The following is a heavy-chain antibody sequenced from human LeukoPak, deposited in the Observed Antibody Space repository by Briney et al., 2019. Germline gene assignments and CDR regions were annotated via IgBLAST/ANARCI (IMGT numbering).Heavy chain of an antibody. CDR1: GGSISSYY. D-gene: IGHD4-23*01. CDR2: IYYSGST. J-gene: IGHJ6*02. CDR3: ARDLDYGGNPYYYGMDV. V-gene: IGHV4-59*01. Sequence: SETLSLTCTVSGGSISSYYWSWIRQPPGEGLEWIGYIYYSGSTNYNPSLKSRVTISVDTPKNQFSLKLSSVTAADTAVYYCARDLDYGGNPYYYGMDVWGQGTTVTVSS.